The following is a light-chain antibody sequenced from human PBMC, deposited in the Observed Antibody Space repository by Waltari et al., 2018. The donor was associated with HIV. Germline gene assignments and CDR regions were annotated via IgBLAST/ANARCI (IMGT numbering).Light chain of an antibody. J-gene: IGLJ2*01. CDR2: DNS. V-gene: IGLV1-51*01. Sequence: QSVLTQPPSVSAAPGQKVTISCSGSSSNIGNNYVSWYQQLPGTAPKILIYDNSRRPAGIPDRFSGSKSGTSATLGITGLQTGDEADYYCGTWDSSLSAGVFGGGTKLTVL. CDR3: GTWDSSLSAGV. CDR1: SSNIGNNY.